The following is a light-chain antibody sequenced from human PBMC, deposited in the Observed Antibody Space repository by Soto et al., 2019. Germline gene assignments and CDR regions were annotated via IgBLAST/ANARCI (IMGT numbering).Light chain of an antibody. J-gene: IGLJ1*01. CDR2: EVS. V-gene: IGLV2-8*01. Sequence: QSALTQPPSASGSPGQSVTISCTGTSSDVGGYNYVSWYQQHPGKSPKLMIYEVSKRPSGVPDRFSGSKSGNTASLTVSGRQAEDEADYYCSSYAGINKFFGTGTKLTVL. CDR1: SSDVGGYNY. CDR3: SSYAGINKF.